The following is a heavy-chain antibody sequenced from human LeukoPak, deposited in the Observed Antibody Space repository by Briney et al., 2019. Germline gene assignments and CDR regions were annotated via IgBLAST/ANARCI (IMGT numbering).Heavy chain of an antibody. CDR1: GFTVSSSY. CDR2: IYSGGST. D-gene: IGHD2-2*02. CDR3: AKSQPAAISWFDP. Sequence: GGSLRLSCAASGFTVSSSYMSWVRQAPGKGLEWVSLIYSGGSTYYAASVKGRFTISRDNSKNTLYLQMNSLRVEDTAVYYCAKSQPAAISWFDPWGQGTLVTVSS. J-gene: IGHJ5*02. V-gene: IGHV3-53*01.